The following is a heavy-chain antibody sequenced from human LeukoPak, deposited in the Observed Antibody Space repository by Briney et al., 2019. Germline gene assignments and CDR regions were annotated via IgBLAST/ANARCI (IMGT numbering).Heavy chain of an antibody. CDR2: ITTIIDTA. Sequence: ASVKVSCKTSGGTLNSHILSWVRQAPGQGLEWMGKITTIIDTAKYSQKFQGRVTITADKSTTTVYMELSSLKSGDTAVYYCTRVNLRGSQYNWFDPWGQGTLVTVSS. CDR3: TRVNLRGSQYNWFDP. D-gene: IGHD1-26*01. V-gene: IGHV1-69*08. J-gene: IGHJ5*02. CDR1: GGTLNSHI.